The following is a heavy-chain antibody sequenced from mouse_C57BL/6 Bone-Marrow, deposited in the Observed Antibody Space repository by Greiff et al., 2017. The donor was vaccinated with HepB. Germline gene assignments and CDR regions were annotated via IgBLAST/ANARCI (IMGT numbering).Heavy chain of an antibody. CDR3: ARDDPYDYDFFAY. D-gene: IGHD2-4*01. J-gene: IGHJ3*01. CDR2: ISYDGSN. Sequence: EVQLQQSGPGLVKPSQSLSLTCSVTGYSITSGYYWNWIRQFPGNKLEWMGYISYDGSNNYNPSLKNQITITRDTSKNQCFLKLNSVTTGGTATYYCARDDPYDYDFFAYWRRGSLVTVSA. V-gene: IGHV3-6*01. CDR1: GYSITSGYY.